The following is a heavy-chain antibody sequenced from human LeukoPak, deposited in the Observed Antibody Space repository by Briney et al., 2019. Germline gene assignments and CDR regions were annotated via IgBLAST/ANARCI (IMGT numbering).Heavy chain of an antibody. V-gene: IGHV3-23*01. Sequence: GGSLRLSCAASGFTLRSYAMSGVRQAPGKGLEWVSAISGSGGSTYYADSVKGRFTISRDNSKNTLYLQMNSLRAEDTAVYYCAKDTYDSSGYGPFDYWGQGTLVTVSS. CDR3: AKDTYDSSGYGPFDY. CDR2: ISGSGGST. J-gene: IGHJ4*02. D-gene: IGHD3-22*01. CDR1: GFTLRSYA.